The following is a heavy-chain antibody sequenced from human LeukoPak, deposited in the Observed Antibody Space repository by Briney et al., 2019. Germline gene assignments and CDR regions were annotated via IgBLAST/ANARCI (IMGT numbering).Heavy chain of an antibody. CDR3: ARDSPDAFDI. V-gene: IGHV4-34*01. Sequence: SETLSLTCAVYGGSFSGYYWSWIRQPPGKELEWIGEINHSGSTNYNPSLKSRVTMSVDTSKNQFSLKLSSVTAADTAVYYCARDSPDAFDIWGQGTMVTVSS. CDR2: INHSGST. J-gene: IGHJ3*02. CDR1: GGSFSGYY.